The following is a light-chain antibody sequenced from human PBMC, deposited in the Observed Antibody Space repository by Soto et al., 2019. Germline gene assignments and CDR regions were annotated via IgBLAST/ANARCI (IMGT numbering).Light chain of an antibody. CDR2: GAS. Sequence: EIVLTQSPGTLSLSPGERATLSCRASQSVSSTYLAWYQQKPGQATRLLIYGASSRATSLPDRCSGGGAGTDFLLTSSRVSPEVFAVYYCQQCSSSPWTFGQGTKVEIK. CDR1: QSVSSTY. V-gene: IGKV3-20*01. CDR3: QQCSSSPWT. J-gene: IGKJ1*01.